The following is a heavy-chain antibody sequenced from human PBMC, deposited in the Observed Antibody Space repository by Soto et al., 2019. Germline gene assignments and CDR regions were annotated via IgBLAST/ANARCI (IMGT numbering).Heavy chain of an antibody. J-gene: IGHJ5*02. D-gene: IGHD6-13*01. CDR1: GYTFTSYG. V-gene: IGHV1-18*01. CDR2: ISAYNGNT. CDR3: ARDLGRKGAAGRGDWFDP. Sequence: ASVKVSCKASGYTFTSYGISWVRQAPGQGLEWMGWISAYNGNTNYAQKLQGRVTMTTDTSTSTAYMELRSLRSDDTAVYYCARDLGRKGAAGRGDWFDPWGQGTLVTVSS.